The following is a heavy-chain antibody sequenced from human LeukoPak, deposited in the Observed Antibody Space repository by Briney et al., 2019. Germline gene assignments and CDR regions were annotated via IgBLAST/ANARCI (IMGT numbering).Heavy chain of an antibody. CDR2: IRYDGSNK. J-gene: IGHJ4*02. D-gene: IGHD3-10*01. CDR3: AKDPGRGTHALPSCFDY. V-gene: IGHV3-30*02. Sequence: GGSLRLSCAASGFTFSSYGMHWVRQAPGKGLEWVAFIRYDGSNKYYADSVKGRFTISRDNSKNTLYLQMDSLRAEDTAVYYCAKDPGRGTHALPSCFDYWGEGTLLTVSS. CDR1: GFTFSSYG.